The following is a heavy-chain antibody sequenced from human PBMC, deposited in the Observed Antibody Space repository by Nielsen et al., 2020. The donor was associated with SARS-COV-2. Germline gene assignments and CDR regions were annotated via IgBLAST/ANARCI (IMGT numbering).Heavy chain of an antibody. CDR1: GFTFSSYW. J-gene: IGHJ4*02. V-gene: IGHV3-7*03. D-gene: IGHD6-13*01. Sequence: GVLKISCAASGFTFSSYWMSWVRQAPGKGLEWVANIKQDGSEKYYVDSVKGRFTISRDNAKNSLYLQMNSLRAEDTAVYYCARDWRIGAAAGEGFDYWGQGTLVTVSS. CDR2: IKQDGSEK. CDR3: ARDWRIGAAAGEGFDY.